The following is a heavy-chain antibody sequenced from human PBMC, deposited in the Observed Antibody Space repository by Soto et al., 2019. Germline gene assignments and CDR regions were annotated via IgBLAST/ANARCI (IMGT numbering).Heavy chain of an antibody. CDR3: TSQYCGGDCSRVDP. CDR1: GFALSGSR. Sequence: GGSLRLSCAASGFALSGSRIHWVRQASGKGLEWVGRIRSKADSYATAYAASVRGRFTISRDDSKNTAYLQMNSLKTEDTAVYYCTSQYCGGDCSRVDPWGQGTLVTVSS. J-gene: IGHJ5*02. V-gene: IGHV3-73*01. D-gene: IGHD2-21*02. CDR2: IRSKADSYAT.